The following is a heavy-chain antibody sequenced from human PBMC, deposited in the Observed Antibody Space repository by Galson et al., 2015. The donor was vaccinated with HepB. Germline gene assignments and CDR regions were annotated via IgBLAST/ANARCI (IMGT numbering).Heavy chain of an antibody. V-gene: IGHV3-33*01. J-gene: IGHJ4*02. Sequence: LRLSCAASGLIFRNYGMHWVRQVPGKGLEWVAIIYYDGSNKYYADSVRGRFTISKDNSKNTLYLQMNSLRPEDTAIYYCATSNPSVAIGEDWGQGTLVTVSS. CDR1: GLIFRNYG. CDR2: IYYDGSNK. D-gene: IGHD5-12*01. CDR3: ATSNPSVAIGED.